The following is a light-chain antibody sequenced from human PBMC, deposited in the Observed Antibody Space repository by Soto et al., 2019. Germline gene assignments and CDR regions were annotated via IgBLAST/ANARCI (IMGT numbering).Light chain of an antibody. CDR1: SSNIGNNY. CDR3: GTWDSSLSAGV. Sequence: QSVLTQPPSVSAAPGQKVTISCSGSSSNIGNNYVSWYQQLPGTAPKLLIYDNNKRPSGIPDRFSGSKSGTSATLGITGLQTGDEADDYCGTWDSSLSAGVFGTGTQLTVL. V-gene: IGLV1-51*01. J-gene: IGLJ1*01. CDR2: DNN.